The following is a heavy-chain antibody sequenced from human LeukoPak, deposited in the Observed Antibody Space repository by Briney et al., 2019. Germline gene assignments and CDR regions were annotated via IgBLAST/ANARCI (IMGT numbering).Heavy chain of an antibody. J-gene: IGHJ4*02. CDR1: GYTFTTDY. CDR3: AKDGARGGSPGYFDY. Sequence: ASVKVSCKASGYTFTTDYIHWVRQAPGQGLEWMGIINPSGGSTTYAQKFQGRVIMTGDTSTSTVYMELRSLRAEDTAVYYCAKDGARGGSPGYFDYWGQGTLVAVSS. V-gene: IGHV1-46*01. D-gene: IGHD1-26*01. CDR2: INPSGGST.